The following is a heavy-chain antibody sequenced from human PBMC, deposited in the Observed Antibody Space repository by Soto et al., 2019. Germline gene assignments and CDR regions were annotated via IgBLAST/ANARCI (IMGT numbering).Heavy chain of an antibody. Sequence: QPGGSLRLSCAASGFTFSSYEMNWVRQAPGKGLEWVSYISSSGSTIYYADSVRGRFTISRDNAKNSLYLQMNSLRAEDTAVYYCARASDDYYDSSGYYNYNWFDPWGQGTLVTVSS. CDR1: GFTFSSYE. CDR2: ISSSGSTI. CDR3: ARASDDYYDSSGYYNYNWFDP. J-gene: IGHJ5*02. V-gene: IGHV3-48*03. D-gene: IGHD3-22*01.